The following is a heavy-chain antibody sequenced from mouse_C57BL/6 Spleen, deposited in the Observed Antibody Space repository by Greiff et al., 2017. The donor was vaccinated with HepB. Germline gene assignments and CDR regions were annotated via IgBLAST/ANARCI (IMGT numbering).Heavy chain of an antibody. CDR3: ARDGYLFAY. D-gene: IGHD2-2*01. Sequence: VQLQQSGPGLVKPSQSLSLTCSVTGYSITSGYYWNWIRQFPGNKLEWMGYISYDGSNNYNPSLKNRISITRDTSKNQFFLKLNSVTTEDTATYYCARDGYLFAYWGQGTLVTVSA. V-gene: IGHV3-6*01. J-gene: IGHJ3*01. CDR1: GYSITSGYY. CDR2: ISYDGSN.